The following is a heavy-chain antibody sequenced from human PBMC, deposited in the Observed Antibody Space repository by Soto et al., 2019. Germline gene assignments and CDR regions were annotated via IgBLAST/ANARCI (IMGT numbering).Heavy chain of an antibody. CDR3: ARALTVIRGLFDL. CDR1: DDSINIYY. J-gene: IGHJ2*01. D-gene: IGHD4-17*01. CDR2: SHYSGNT. Sequence: QVQLQESGPGLVKPSETLSLTCPVSDDSINIYYWTWIRQPPGKGLEWIGYSHYSGNTNYNPSLKSRVTISVDTSKNQFSLKLNSVTAADTAVYYCARALTVIRGLFDLGGRGTLVTVSS. V-gene: IGHV4-59*01.